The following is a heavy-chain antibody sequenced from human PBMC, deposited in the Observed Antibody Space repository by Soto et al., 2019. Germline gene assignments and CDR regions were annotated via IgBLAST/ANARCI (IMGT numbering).Heavy chain of an antibody. Sequence: LSGTLAHTGCVSGGPFGGYYWSWIREPPGSGLEWIEEINHSGRTQPKPSLKSRVAISVDTSKTQFSLKLSSVNAADTAVYHCARGFHYESSAFYSIRRANPEFDYCGPGTRV. CDR3: ARGFHYESSAFYSIRRANPEFDY. CDR1: GGPFGGYY. V-gene: IGHV4-34*01. J-gene: IGHJ4*02. CDR2: INHSGRT. D-gene: IGHD3-22*01.